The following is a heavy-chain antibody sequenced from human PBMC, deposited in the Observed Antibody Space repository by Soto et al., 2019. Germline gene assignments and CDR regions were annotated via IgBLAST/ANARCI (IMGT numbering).Heavy chain of an antibody. Sequence: GGSLRLSCAASGFTFSVYSMHWVRQSPGKGLEWVAVISYDGSNKNYPDSVKGRFTISRDNSKNTLYLQVSSLRAEDTAIYYCARDTDFEYSSSTDAFDIWGQGTMVTVSS. CDR1: GFTFSVYS. CDR3: ARDTDFEYSSSTDAFDI. CDR2: ISYDGSNK. J-gene: IGHJ3*02. D-gene: IGHD6-6*01. V-gene: IGHV3-30-3*01.